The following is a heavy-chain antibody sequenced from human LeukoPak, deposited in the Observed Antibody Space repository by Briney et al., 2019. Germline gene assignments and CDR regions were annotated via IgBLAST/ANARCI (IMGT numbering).Heavy chain of an antibody. CDR2: INTDGSST. Sequence: GGSLRLSCAVSGLTLSNYWMHWVRQAPGKGLVWVSRINTDGSSTNYADSVKGRFTISRDNAKNTVYLQMNSLRADDTAVYYCAAYDNSGYSKKYFQHWGQGTLVTVSS. J-gene: IGHJ1*01. CDR1: GLTLSNYW. CDR3: AAYDNSGYSKKYFQH. V-gene: IGHV3-74*01. D-gene: IGHD3-22*01.